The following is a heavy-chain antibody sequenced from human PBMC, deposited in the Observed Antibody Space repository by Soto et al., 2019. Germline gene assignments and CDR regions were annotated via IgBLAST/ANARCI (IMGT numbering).Heavy chain of an antibody. CDR2: IYHSGST. J-gene: IGHJ3*02. Sequence: SETLSLTCAVSGGSISSSNWWSWVRQPPGKGLEWIGEIYHSGSTNYNPSLKSRVTISVDKSKNQFSLKLSSVTAADTAVYYCARKAVGSGYDDAFDIWGQGTMVTVSS. V-gene: IGHV4-4*02. CDR3: ARKAVGSGYDDAFDI. CDR1: GGSISSSNW. D-gene: IGHD5-12*01.